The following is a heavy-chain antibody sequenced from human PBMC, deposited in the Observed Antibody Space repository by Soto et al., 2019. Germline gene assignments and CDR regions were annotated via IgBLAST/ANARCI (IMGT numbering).Heavy chain of an antibody. CDR3: ARGRQATAMAGGKTFYYYYGIEV. CDR1: GGTFSSYA. Sequence: SVKVSCKASGGTFSSYAISWVRQAPGQGLEWMGGIIPIFGTANYAQKFQGRVTITADKSTSTAYMELSSLRSEDTAVYYCARGRQATAMAGGKTFYYYYGIEVWGQGTTVTVSS. J-gene: IGHJ6*02. D-gene: IGHD5-18*01. CDR2: IIPIFGTA. V-gene: IGHV1-69*06.